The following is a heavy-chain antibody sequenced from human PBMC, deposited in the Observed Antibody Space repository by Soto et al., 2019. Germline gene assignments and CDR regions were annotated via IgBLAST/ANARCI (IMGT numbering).Heavy chain of an antibody. CDR3: ATDLLLAARPVRDY. CDR2: FDPEDGET. V-gene: IGHV1-24*01. CDR1: GYTLTELS. J-gene: IGHJ4*02. Sequence: GPVKVSCKVSGYTLTELSMHWVRQAPGKGLEWMGGFDPEDGETIYAQKFQGRVTMTEDTSTDTAYMELSSLRSEDTAVYYCATDLLLAARPVRDYWGQGTLVTVSS. D-gene: IGHD6-6*01.